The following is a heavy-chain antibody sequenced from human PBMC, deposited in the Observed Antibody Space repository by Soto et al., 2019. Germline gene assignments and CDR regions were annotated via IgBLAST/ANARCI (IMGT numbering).Heavy chain of an antibody. Sequence: QVQLVQSGAEVKKPGSSVKVSCKASGGTFSSYAISWVRQAPGQGVEWIGGIIPFFGTANYAQKFQVRVTITADKSTSTAYMELSSLRSEDTAVYYCARIEYSSSSLDYWGQGTLVTVSS. J-gene: IGHJ4*02. CDR2: IIPFFGTA. CDR3: ARIEYSSSSLDY. D-gene: IGHD6-6*01. V-gene: IGHV1-69*06. CDR1: GGTFSSYA.